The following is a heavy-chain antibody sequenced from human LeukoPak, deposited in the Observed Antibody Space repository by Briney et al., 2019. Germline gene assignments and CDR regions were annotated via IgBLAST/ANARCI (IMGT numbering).Heavy chain of an antibody. J-gene: IGHJ4*02. Sequence: PGGSLRLSCAASGFTFSSYAMSWVRQAPGKGLEWVSVISGSGASTYYADSVRGRFTISRDNSKNTLYLQMNSLRAEDTAVYYCAKSSMVRGSEGPDYWGQGTLVTASS. CDR3: AKSSMVRGSEGPDY. CDR2: ISGSGAST. V-gene: IGHV3-23*01. D-gene: IGHD3-10*01. CDR1: GFTFSSYA.